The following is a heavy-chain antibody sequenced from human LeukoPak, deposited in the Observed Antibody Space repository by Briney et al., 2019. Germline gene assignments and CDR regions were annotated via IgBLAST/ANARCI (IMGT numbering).Heavy chain of an antibody. CDR3: AGGVGLGVPHAEYFRH. J-gene: IGHJ1*01. CDR2: IYHSGST. D-gene: IGHD1-26*01. V-gene: IGHV4-30-2*01. CDR1: GGSISSGGYS. Sequence: SQTLSLTCAVSGGSISSGGYSWSWIRQPPGKGLEWIGYIYHSGSTYYNPSLKSRVTISVDRSKNQFSLKLSSVTAADTAVYYCAGGVGLGVPHAEYFRHWGQGTLVTVSS.